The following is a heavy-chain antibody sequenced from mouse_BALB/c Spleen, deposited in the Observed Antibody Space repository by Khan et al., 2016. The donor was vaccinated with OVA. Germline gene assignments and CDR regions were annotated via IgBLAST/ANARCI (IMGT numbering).Heavy chain of an antibody. Sequence: EVELVESGGGLVQPGGSRKLACAASGFTSSGFGMHWVRQAPEKGLEWVAFIGSVSSTIYYADTVKGRFTISRDNPKKTLFLQMTSLRSGDTAMCFCARTGYCYFDCWGQGTTLTVSS. J-gene: IGHJ2*01. V-gene: IGHV5-17*02. D-gene: IGHD2-3*01. CDR1: GFTSSGFG. CDR2: IGSVSSTI. CDR3: ARTGYCYFDC.